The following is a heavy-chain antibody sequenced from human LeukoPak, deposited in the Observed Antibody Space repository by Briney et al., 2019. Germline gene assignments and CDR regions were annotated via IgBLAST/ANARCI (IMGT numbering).Heavy chain of an antibody. CDR1: GYTFTSYG. V-gene: IGHV1-18*01. D-gene: IGHD6-19*01. J-gene: IGHJ3*01. CDR2: ISAYNGNT. CDR3: ARAGARIPEAAVAGN. Sequence: ASVKVSCKASGYTFTSYGISWVRQAPGQGLEWMGWISAYNGNTNYAQKLQGRVTMTTDTPASTAYMELRSLRSDDTAVYYCARAGARIPEAAVAGNWGQGTMVTVSS.